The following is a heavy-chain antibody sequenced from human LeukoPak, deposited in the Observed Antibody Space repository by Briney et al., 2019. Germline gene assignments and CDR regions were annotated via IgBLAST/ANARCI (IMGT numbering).Heavy chain of an antibody. Sequence: GGSLRLSCAASGFIFSDYGMHWVRQAPGKGLDGVTMVRNDGGDKYYADSVRGRFTISRDNSKNTLYLQMNSLRPEDTAVYYCAKHYYGSGSQKYYFDYWGQGTLVTVSS. CDR2: VRNDGGDK. V-gene: IGHV3-30*02. CDR1: GFIFSDYG. D-gene: IGHD3-10*01. J-gene: IGHJ4*02. CDR3: AKHYYGSGSQKYYFDY.